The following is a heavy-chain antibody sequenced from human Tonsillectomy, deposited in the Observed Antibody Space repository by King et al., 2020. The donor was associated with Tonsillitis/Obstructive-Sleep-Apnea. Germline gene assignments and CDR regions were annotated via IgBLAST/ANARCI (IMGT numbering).Heavy chain of an antibody. Sequence: VQLVESGGGLVQPGGSLRLSCAASGFTFSSYSMNWVRQAPGKGLEWVSYSSSSSSTIYYEDSVKGRFTISRDNAKNSLYLQMNSLRDEDTAVYYCARDRIAVGYCSSTSCYNDYWGQGTLVTVSS. CDR1: GFTFSSYS. D-gene: IGHD2-2*02. CDR3: ARDRIAVGYCSSTSCYNDY. J-gene: IGHJ4*02. CDR2: SSSSSSTI. V-gene: IGHV3-48*02.